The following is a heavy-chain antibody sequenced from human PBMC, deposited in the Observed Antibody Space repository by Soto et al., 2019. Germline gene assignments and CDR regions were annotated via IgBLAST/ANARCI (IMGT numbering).Heavy chain of an antibody. V-gene: IGHV4-61*01. CDR2: IYDSWST. Sequence: PPATLSPTFNHPGGSVNTGSYHSSFIWHAPRQGLEWIEYIYDSWSTSFNPSLKSRVTMSLDTYKNQFSLKLSSLTAADTAVHYCAREEPDYSYSLVFWGQGTLVTASS. J-gene: IGHJ4*02. CDR3: AREEPDYSYSLVF. CDR1: GGSVNTGSYH. D-gene: IGHD5-18*01.